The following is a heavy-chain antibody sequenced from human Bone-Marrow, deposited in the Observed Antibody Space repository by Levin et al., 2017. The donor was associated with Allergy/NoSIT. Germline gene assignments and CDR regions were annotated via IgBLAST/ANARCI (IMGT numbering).Heavy chain of an antibody. V-gene: IGHV4-39*01. CDR2: VSYSGSS. D-gene: IGHD3-10*01. J-gene: IGHJ4*02. Sequence: SETLSLTCTVSGDSITSTYYFWGWIRQPPGKGLEWIGSVSYSGSSHYTPSLKSRVTISVDTSKNQFSLRVTSVTAADTAVYYCARGGTLWFGETRRTPTNFDYWGQGTLVTVSS. CDR3: ARGGTLWFGETRRTPTNFDY. CDR1: GDSITSTYYF.